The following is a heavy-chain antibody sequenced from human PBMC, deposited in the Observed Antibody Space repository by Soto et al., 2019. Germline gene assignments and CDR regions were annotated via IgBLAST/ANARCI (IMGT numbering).Heavy chain of an antibody. Sequence: QLHLRESGPGLVKPSETLSLTCTVSGGSITSSSYYWGWIRQPPGKGLEWIGSIYYSGSTYYNPSLKSRVTIPVDTSKNHFSLNLSSVTAADTAVYYCATQEVGGSYVYTFDPWGQGTLVTVSS. CDR1: GGSITSSSYY. V-gene: IGHV4-39*02. CDR2: IYYSGST. CDR3: ATQEVGGSYVYTFDP. D-gene: IGHD1-26*01. J-gene: IGHJ5*02.